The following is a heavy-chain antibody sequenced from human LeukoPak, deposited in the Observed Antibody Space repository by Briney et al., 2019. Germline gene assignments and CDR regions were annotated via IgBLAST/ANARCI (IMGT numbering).Heavy chain of an antibody. J-gene: IGHJ5*02. V-gene: IGHV1-18*01. Sequence: ASVKVSCKASGYTFGIYGISWVRQAPGQGLEWMAWISPYDGDTNYAQKFEGRVTITTETSTNTAYMELRSLRSDDTAIYYCARDYCTRGGDCYKEDLFDPWGQGTLVTVSA. CDR2: ISPYDGDT. CDR1: GYTFGIYG. CDR3: ARDYCTRGGDCYKEDLFDP. D-gene: IGHD2-21*02.